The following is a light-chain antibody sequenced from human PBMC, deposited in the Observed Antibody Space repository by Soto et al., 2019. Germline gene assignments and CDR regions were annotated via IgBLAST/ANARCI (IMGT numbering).Light chain of an antibody. CDR2: GAS. V-gene: IGKV3-20*01. CDR1: QSVSSSY. Sequence: EIVFTQSPGTLYLSPGERATLSCRASQSVSSSYLAWYQQKPGQAPRLLIYGASSRSTGIPDRFSGSGSGNDFTLTISRLEPEDFEVYYCPQYGSSTWTFGQGTKVEIK. J-gene: IGKJ1*01. CDR3: PQYGSSTWT.